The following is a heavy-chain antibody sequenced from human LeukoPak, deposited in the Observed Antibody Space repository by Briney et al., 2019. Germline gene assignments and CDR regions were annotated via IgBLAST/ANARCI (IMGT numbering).Heavy chain of an antibody. CDR1: GYTFSGYY. CDR3: ATEDYLYSSGWYRFGY. D-gene: IGHD6-19*01. V-gene: IGHV1-2*02. CDR2: INLKNGGT. J-gene: IGHJ4*02. Sequence: ASVKVSCKASGYTFSGYYMNWVRQAPGQGLEWMGWINLKNGGTKYAQKFQGRVTMTRDTSISTAYMELSRLTSDDTAVYYCATEDYLYSSGWYRFGYWGQGTLVTVSS.